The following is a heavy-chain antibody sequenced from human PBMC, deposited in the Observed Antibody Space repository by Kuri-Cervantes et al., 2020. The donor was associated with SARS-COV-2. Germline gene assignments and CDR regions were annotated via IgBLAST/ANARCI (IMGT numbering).Heavy chain of an antibody. CDR3: XRVGRTSTXXHGGIADS. V-gene: IGHV4-30-2*06. D-gene: IGHD3-16*01. CDR2: TYPSGHT. Sequence: SETLSLTCAVSGGSISSGGYSWSWIRQSPGKGLEWIGYTYPSGHTYYHPSLRSRVTISLDTSQNHFSLKLNSVTAADTAVYYCXRVGRTSTXXHGGIADSWGQGILVTVSS. J-gene: IGHJ4*02. CDR1: GGSISSGGYS.